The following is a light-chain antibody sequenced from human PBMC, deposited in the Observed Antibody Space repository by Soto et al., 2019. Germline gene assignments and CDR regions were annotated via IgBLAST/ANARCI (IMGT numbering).Light chain of an antibody. J-gene: IGKJ5*01. CDR2: GAS. V-gene: IGKV3-20*01. CDR1: QSVSSTY. CDR3: QQYYSSRT. Sequence: ENVLTQSPGTLSLSPGERATLSCRASQSVSSTYLAWYQQKPGQAPRLLIYGASIRASGVPDRFSGSGSGTDFTLTISRLQPEDFAVYYCQQYYSSRTFGQGTRLES.